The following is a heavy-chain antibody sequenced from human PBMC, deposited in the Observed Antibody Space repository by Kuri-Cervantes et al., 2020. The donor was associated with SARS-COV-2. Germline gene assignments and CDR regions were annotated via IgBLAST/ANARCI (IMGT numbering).Heavy chain of an antibody. D-gene: IGHD6-19*01. Sequence: ASVKVSCKDSGYTFTGYYMHWVRQAPGQGLEWMGWINPNSGGTNYAQKFQGRVTMTRDTSISTAYMELSRLRSDDTAVYYCASNLAVAGLFIAFDIWGQGTMVTVSS. CDR3: ASNLAVAGLFIAFDI. J-gene: IGHJ3*02. CDR1: GYTFTGYY. V-gene: IGHV1-2*02. CDR2: INPNSGGT.